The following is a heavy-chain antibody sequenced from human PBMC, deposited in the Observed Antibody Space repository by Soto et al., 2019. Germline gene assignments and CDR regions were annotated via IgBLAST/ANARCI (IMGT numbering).Heavy chain of an antibody. V-gene: IGHV1-69*12. J-gene: IGHJ2*01. D-gene: IGHD1-1*01. CDR2: IIPIFGTV. Sequence: QVQLVQSGAEVKKPGSSVKVSCKASGGTFSNYPISWVRQAPVQGLEWMGGIIPIFGTVNYAQKCQGRVTITADESTSTADMELSSLRSADTAVYYCARGNHRCLQLWYGYLWGRGTLVTVYS. CDR3: ARGNHRCLQLWYGYL. CDR1: GGTFSNYP.